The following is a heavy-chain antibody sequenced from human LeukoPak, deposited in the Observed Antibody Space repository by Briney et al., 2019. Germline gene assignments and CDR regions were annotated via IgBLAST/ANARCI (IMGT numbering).Heavy chain of an antibody. CDR3: ARDVMATTIPFDY. D-gene: IGHD5-24*01. CDR2: ISSSSSYI. CDR1: GFTFSSYS. Sequence: PGGSLRLSCAASGFTFSSYSMNWVRQAPGKGLEWVSSISSSSSYIYYADSVKGRFTISRDNAKNSLYLQMNSLRAEDTAVYYCARDVMATTIPFDYWGQGTLVTVSS. V-gene: IGHV3-21*01. J-gene: IGHJ4*02.